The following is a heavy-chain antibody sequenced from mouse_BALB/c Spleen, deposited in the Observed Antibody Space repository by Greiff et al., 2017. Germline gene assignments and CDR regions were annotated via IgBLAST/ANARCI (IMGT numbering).Heavy chain of an antibody. CDR2: INPSSGYT. Sequence: VKVVESGAELARPGASVKMSCKASGYTFTSYTMHWVKQRPGQGLEWIGYINPSSGYTNYNQKFKDKATLTADKSSSTAYMQLSSLTSEDSAVYYCARWWEGFDYWGQGTTLTVSS. D-gene: IGHD1-1*02. J-gene: IGHJ2*01. CDR1: GYTFTSYT. V-gene: IGHV1-4*01. CDR3: ARWWEGFDY.